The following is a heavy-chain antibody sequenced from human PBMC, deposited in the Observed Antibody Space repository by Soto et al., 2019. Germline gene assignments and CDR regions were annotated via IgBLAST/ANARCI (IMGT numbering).Heavy chain of an antibody. CDR3: ARSFRDDFWSGYYSGYFDY. V-gene: IGHV5-51*01. D-gene: IGHD3-3*01. CDR2: IYPGDSDT. J-gene: IGHJ4*02. CDR1: GYSFTSYW. Sequence: PGESLKISCKGSGYSFTSYWIGWVRQMPGKGLEWMGIIYPGDSDTRYSPSSQGQVTISADKSISTAYLQWSSLKASDTAMYYCARSFRDDFWSGYYSGYFDYWGQGTLVTVSS.